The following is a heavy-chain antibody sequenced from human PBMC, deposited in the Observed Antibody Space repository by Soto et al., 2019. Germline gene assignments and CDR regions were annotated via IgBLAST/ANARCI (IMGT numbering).Heavy chain of an antibody. CDR1: GGSISSSSYY. J-gene: IGHJ5*02. CDR3: ARHSLYYYDSSGYCWFDP. Sequence: PSETLALTCTVSGGSISSSSYYWGWIRQPPGKGLEWIGSIYYSGSTYYNPSLKSRVTISVDTSKNQFSLKLSSVTAADTAVYYCARHSLYYYDSSGYCWFDPWGQGTLVTVSS. D-gene: IGHD3-22*01. V-gene: IGHV4-39*01. CDR2: IYYSGST.